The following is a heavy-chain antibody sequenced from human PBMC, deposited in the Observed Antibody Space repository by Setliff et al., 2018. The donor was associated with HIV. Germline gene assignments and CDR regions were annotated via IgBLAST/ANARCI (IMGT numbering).Heavy chain of an antibody. Sequence: SETLSLTCSVSGGPISTSSNYWGWIRQPPGKGLEWIGSIYYSGSTYYNPSLKSRVTISVDTSKSQFSLKLSSVTAADTAVYYCARQGSWLDSWGQGTLVTVSS. D-gene: IGHD2-15*01. V-gene: IGHV4-39*01. J-gene: IGHJ5*01. CDR3: ARQGSWLDS. CDR1: GGPISTSSNY. CDR2: IYYSGST.